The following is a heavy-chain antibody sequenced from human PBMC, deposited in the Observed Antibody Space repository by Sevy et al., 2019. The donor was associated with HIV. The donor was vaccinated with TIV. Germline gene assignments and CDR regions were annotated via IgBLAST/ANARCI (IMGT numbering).Heavy chain of an antibody. D-gene: IGHD2-15*01. V-gene: IGHV3-53*01. J-gene: IGHJ6*02. Sequence: GGSLRLSCAASGFTVSTNYMTWVRQAPGKGLEWVSVIYVGGTTYYADSVKGRFTISRDKSKNTLYLQMNSLRAEDTALYYCAKAIGYCSGGSCYSSPYYYYGMDVWGQGTTVTVSS. CDR3: AKAIGYCSGGSCYSSPYYYYGMDV. CDR2: IYVGGTT. CDR1: GFTVSTNY.